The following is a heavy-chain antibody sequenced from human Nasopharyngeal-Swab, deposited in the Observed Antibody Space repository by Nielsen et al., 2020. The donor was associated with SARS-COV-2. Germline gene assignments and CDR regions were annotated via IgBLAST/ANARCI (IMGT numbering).Heavy chain of an antibody. V-gene: IGHV4-4*02. D-gene: IGHD3-22*01. CDR2: IYHSGST. J-gene: IGHJ3*02. CDR1: GGSISSSNW. Sequence: SETLSLTCAVSGGSISSSNWWSWVRQPPGKGLGWIGEIYHSGSTNYNPSLKSRVTISVDKSKNQFSLKLSSVTAADTAVYYCASFYYGSSGSVGAFDIWGQGTMVTVSS. CDR3: ASFYYGSSGSVGAFDI.